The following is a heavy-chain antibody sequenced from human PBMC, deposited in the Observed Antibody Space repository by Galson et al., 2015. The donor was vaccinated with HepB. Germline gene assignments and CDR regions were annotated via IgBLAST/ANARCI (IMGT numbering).Heavy chain of an antibody. Sequence: SVKVSCKASGGTFSSYAISWVRQAPGQGLEWMGGIVPIFGTANYAQKFQGRVTITADESTSTAYMELSSLRSEDTAVYCCARDSGPSFGGYQDLPGMDVWGQGTTVTVSS. CDR3: ARDSGPSFGGYQDLPGMDV. D-gene: IGHD3-3*01. CDR2: IVPIFGTA. J-gene: IGHJ6*02. CDR1: GGTFSSYA. V-gene: IGHV1-69*13.